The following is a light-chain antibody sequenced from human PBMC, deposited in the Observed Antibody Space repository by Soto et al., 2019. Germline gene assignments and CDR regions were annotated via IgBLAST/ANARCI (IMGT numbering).Light chain of an antibody. J-gene: IGLJ7*01. CDR3: QSYDSSLIGSTV. CDR1: SSNIGAGYD. V-gene: IGLV1-40*01. CDR2: GNS. Sequence: QLVLTQPPSVSGAPGQRVTISCTGSSSNIGAGYDVHWYQQLPGTAPKLLIYGNSNRPSGVPDRFSGSKSGTSASLAITGLQAEDEADYYCQSYDSSLIGSTVFGGGTQLTVL.